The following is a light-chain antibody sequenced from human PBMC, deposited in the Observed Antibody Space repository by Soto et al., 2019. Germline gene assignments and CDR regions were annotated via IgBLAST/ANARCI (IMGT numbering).Light chain of an antibody. J-gene: IGKJ4*01. CDR3: QLYGSSPPLT. Sequence: DIVLTQPPGTLSVSPGERATLSCRASQSVSSSYLAWYQQKPGQAPRLLIYGASSRATGIPDRFSGSGSGTDFTLTISRLEPEDFAVYYCQLYGSSPPLTFGGGTKVEIK. CDR1: QSVSSSY. CDR2: GAS. V-gene: IGKV3-20*01.